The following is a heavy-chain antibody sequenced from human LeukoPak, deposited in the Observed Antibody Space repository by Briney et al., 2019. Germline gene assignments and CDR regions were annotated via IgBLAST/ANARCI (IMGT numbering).Heavy chain of an antibody. Sequence: QAGGSLRLSCAASGFTFSSYGMHWARQAPGKGLEWVAVISYDGSNKYYADSVKGRFTISRDNSKNTLYLQMNSLRAEDTAVYYCAKDQDFSGDQGYDYWGQGTLVTVSS. D-gene: IGHD3-3*01. J-gene: IGHJ4*02. CDR3: AKDQDFSGDQGYDY. CDR1: GFTFSSYG. V-gene: IGHV3-30*18. CDR2: ISYDGSNK.